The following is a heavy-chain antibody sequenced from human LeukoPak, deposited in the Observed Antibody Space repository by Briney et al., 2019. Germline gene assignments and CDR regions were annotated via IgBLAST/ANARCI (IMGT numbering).Heavy chain of an antibody. CDR1: GYTFTSYD. V-gene: IGHV1-8*01. Sequence: ASVKVSCKASGYTFTSYDINWVRQATGQGLEWMEWMNPNSGNTGYAQKFQGRVTMTRNTSISTAYMELSSLRSEDTAVYYCARRRAAGRTVDWFDPWGQGTLVTVSS. CDR2: MNPNSGNT. CDR3: ARRRAAGRTVDWFDP. D-gene: IGHD6-13*01. J-gene: IGHJ5*02.